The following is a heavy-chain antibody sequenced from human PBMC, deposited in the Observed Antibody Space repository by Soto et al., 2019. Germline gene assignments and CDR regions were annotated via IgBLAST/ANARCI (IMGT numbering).Heavy chain of an antibody. D-gene: IGHD2-8*01. CDR2: ISTGGTII. V-gene: IGHV3-11*04. CDR1: GFTFSDYY. J-gene: IGHJ4*02. Sequence: GGSLRLSCAASGFTFSDYYMSWIRQAPGKGLEWVSYISTGGTIIDYADSVKGRFTISRDNAKNTVYLQVNSLRGDDTAEYFCARVPIGKYGVWNYWGQGTLVTVSS. CDR3: ARVPIGKYGVWNY.